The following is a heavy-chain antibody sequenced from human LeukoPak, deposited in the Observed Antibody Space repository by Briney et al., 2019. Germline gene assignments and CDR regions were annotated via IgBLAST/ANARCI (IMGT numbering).Heavy chain of an antibody. J-gene: IGHJ4*02. CDR1: GFTFSNYW. D-gene: IGHD3-10*01. CDR3: ARVGVVLWFGEYDY. Sequence: GGSLRLSCAASGFTFSNYWMHWVRQAPGKGLVWVSRINTDGRSTSYVDSVKGRFTISRDNAKNMLYLQMNSLRAEDTAVYYCARVGVVLWFGEYDYWGQGTLVTVSS. CDR2: INTDGRST. V-gene: IGHV3-74*01.